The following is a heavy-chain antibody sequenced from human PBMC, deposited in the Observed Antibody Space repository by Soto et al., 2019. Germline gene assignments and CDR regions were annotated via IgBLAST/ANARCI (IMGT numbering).Heavy chain of an antibody. CDR1: GGSISSGDYY. J-gene: IGHJ4*02. CDR3: SREGSGSSFFDY. CDR2: IYHSVST. Sequence: SETLALTCTVSGGSISSGDYYWSWIRQPPGKGLEWIGYIYHSVSTYYNTSLKSRVTISVDKSKNQFSLKLSSVTAADTALYYRSREGSGSSFFDYWGQGTLVTDSS. D-gene: IGHD3-10*01. V-gene: IGHV4-30-4*01.